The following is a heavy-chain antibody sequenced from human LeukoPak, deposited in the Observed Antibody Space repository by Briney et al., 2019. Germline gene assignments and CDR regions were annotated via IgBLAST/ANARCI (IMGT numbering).Heavy chain of an antibody. Sequence: GGSLRLSCAASGFTFSSFGMYWVRQAPGKGLEWVAVISYDGINKYYADSMKGRFTISRDNSKNTLSLQMNSLRVEDTAVYYCAKRMGPSIAAADLDYWGQGTLVTVSS. D-gene: IGHD6-13*01. V-gene: IGHV3-30*18. CDR1: GFTFSSFG. CDR2: ISYDGINK. J-gene: IGHJ4*02. CDR3: AKRMGPSIAAADLDY.